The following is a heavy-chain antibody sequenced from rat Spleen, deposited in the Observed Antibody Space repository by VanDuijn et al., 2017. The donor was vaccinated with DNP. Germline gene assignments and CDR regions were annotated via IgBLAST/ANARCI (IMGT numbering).Heavy chain of an antibody. CDR1: GYTFTSYA. CDR2: IAPGSGGT. CDR3: ARRSGYGNWFAY. Sequence: QIQLQQSGAELAKPGSSVKISCKASGYTFTSYAMHWIKQTTGQALEWTGYIAPGSGGTKYNEKFKGRATLTVDKSSSTAYMQLSSLTPVDTAVYYCARRSGYGNWFAYWGQGVMVTVSS. D-gene: IGHD4-3*01. J-gene: IGHJ2*01. V-gene: IGHV1-57*01.